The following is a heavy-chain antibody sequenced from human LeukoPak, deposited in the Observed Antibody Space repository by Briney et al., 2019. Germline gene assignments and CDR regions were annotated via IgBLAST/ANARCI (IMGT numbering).Heavy chain of an antibody. V-gene: IGHV4-59*01. CDR3: ASTSYYYDSSGPTFDY. J-gene: IGHJ4*02. CDR1: GGSISSYY. D-gene: IGHD3-22*01. Sequence: SETLSLTCTVSGGSISSYYWSWIRQPPGKGLEWIGYIYYSGSTNYNPSLKSRVTISVDTSKNQFSLKLSSVTAADTAVYYCASTSYYYDSSGPTFDYWGQGTLVTVSS. CDR2: IYYSGST.